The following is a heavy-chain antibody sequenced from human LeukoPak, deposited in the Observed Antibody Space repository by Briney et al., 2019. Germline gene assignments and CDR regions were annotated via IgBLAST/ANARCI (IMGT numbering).Heavy chain of an antibody. D-gene: IGHD6-13*01. Sequence: GASVKVSCKASGYTFTSYYMHWVRQAPGQGLEWMGIINPSGGSTSYAQKFQVRVTMTRDMSTSTVYMELSSLRSEDTAVCCCAKGRGSWYYYWGQGTLVTVSS. CDR2: INPSGGST. V-gene: IGHV1-46*01. CDR3: AKGRGSWYYY. CDR1: GYTFTSYY. J-gene: IGHJ4*02.